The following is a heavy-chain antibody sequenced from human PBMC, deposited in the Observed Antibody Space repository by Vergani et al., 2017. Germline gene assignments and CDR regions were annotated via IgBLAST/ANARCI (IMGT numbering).Heavy chain of an antibody. V-gene: IGHV1-46*01. CDR2: INPSGGST. D-gene: IGHD3-3*01. Sequence: VQLVQSGAEVKKPGESLKISCKGSGYTFTSYYMHWVRQAPGQGLEWMGIINPSGGSTSYAQKFQGRVTMTRDTSTSTVYMELSSLRSEDTAVYYCARDGSSYYDFWSGYYMGRSWFDPWGQGTLVTVSS. CDR1: GYTFTSYY. J-gene: IGHJ5*02. CDR3: ARDGSSYYDFWSGYYMGRSWFDP.